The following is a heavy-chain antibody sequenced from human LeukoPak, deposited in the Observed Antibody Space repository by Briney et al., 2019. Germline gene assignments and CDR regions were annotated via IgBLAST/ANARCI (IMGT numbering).Heavy chain of an antibody. V-gene: IGHV4-39*01. Sequence: SETLSLTCTVSGGSISSSSYYWGWIRQPPGKGLEWIGSIYYSGSTYYNPSLKSRVTISVDTSKNQFSLKLSSVTAADTAVYYCATIFGVVTLYYFDYWGQGTLATVSS. CDR1: GGSISSSSYY. J-gene: IGHJ4*02. CDR3: ATIFGVVTLYYFDY. D-gene: IGHD3-3*01. CDR2: IYYSGST.